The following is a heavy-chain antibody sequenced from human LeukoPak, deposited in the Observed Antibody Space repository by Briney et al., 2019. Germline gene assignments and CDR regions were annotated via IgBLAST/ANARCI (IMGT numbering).Heavy chain of an antibody. CDR2: IYSGGST. CDR1: GFTISSNY. Sequence: GGSLRLSCAASGFTISSNYMSWVRQAPGKGLEWVSIIYSGGSTYYADSVKGRFTISRDNSKNTLYLQMNSLRAEDTAVYYCARDRAGESGSYYNRRLVDYWGQGTLVTVSS. CDR3: ARDRAGESGSYYNRRLVDY. V-gene: IGHV3-66*01. J-gene: IGHJ4*02. D-gene: IGHD1-26*01.